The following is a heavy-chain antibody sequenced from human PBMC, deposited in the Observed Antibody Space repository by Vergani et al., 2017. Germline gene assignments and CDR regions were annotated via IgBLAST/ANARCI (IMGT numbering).Heavy chain of an antibody. CDR1: GFTVSSNY. CDR2: IYSGGST. D-gene: IGHD2-2*01. CDR3: AKGRNLKYQRPSWVFDY. V-gene: IGHV3-53*01. J-gene: IGHJ4*02. Sequence: EVQLVESGGGLIQPGGSLRLSCAASGFTVSSNYMSWVRQAPGKGLEWVSVIYSGGSTYYADSVKGRFTISRDNSKNTLYLQMNSLRAEDTAVYYCAKGRNLKYQRPSWVFDYWGQGTLVTVSS.